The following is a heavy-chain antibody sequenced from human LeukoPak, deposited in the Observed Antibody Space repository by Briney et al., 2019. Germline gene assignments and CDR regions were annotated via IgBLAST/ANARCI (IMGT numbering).Heavy chain of an antibody. D-gene: IGHD3-22*01. CDR2: IYHSGST. V-gene: IGHV4-4*02. J-gene: IGHJ6*02. CDR3: ARAPITMKQGGYYYYGMDV. CDR1: GGSISSSNW. Sequence: SGTLSLTCAVSGGSISSSNWCSCVRQPPGKGLEWIGEIYHSGSTNYNPSLKSRVTISVDKSKNQFSLKLSSVTAADTAVYYCARAPITMKQGGYYYYGMDVWGQGTTVTVSS.